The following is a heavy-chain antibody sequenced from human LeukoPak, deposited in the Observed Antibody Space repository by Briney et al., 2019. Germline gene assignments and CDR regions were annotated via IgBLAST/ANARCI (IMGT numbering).Heavy chain of an antibody. J-gene: IGHJ6*02. D-gene: IGHD3-16*01. CDR2: IIPILDIT. CDR3: ARDQGLIDPPPYGLDV. CDR1: GGTFDNYA. Sequence: GASVTVSFKASGGTFDNYALTWVRQAPGQALEWMGRIIPILDITIYAQKFQGRVTITADKSTSTAYIELSSLSSEDTAVYYCARDQGLIDPPPYGLDVWGQGTTVTVSS. V-gene: IGHV1-69*04.